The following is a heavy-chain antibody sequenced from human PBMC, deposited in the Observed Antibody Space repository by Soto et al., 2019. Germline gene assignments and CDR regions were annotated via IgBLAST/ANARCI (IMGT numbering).Heavy chain of an antibody. CDR2: INPRFGDT. CDR3: ARNMDYYYGPGSGNGHGF. Sequence: QVQLVQSGAELKEPGDSVRVSCEASGYTFTAYYIHWVRQAPGQGLEWMGWINPRFGDTSYAQDFQGRVSMTRDTSISTVYMELIRLTSDDTAIYYGARNMDYYYGPGSGNGHGFWGQGTTVTVFS. J-gene: IGHJ6*02. CDR1: GYTFTAYY. D-gene: IGHD3-10*01. V-gene: IGHV1-2*02.